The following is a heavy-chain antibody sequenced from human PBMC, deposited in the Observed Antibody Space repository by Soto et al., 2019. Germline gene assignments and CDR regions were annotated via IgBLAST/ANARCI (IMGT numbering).Heavy chain of an antibody. CDR3: ASFFAFKYGYCSGGSRIPIDY. V-gene: IGHV3-30-3*01. Sequence: GGSLRLSCAASGFTFSSYAMHWVRQVPGKGLEWVAVISYDGSNKYYADSVKGRFTISRDNSKNTLYLQMNSLRAEDTAVYYCASFFAFKYGYCSGGSRIPIDYWGQGPLVTVSS. D-gene: IGHD2-15*01. CDR1: GFTFSSYA. CDR2: ISYDGSNK. J-gene: IGHJ4*02.